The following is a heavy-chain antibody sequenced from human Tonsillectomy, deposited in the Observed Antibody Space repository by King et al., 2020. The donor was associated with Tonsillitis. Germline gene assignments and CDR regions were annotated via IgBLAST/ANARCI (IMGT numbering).Heavy chain of an antibody. V-gene: IGHV3-21*01. CDR2: ISSSSSYI. Sequence: VQLVESGGGLVKPGGSLRLSCAASGFTFSSYSMNWVRQAQGKGLEWVSFISSSSSYIYYADSVKGRFTISRDNAKNSLYLQMNSLRAEDTAVYYCQTWHYYDSSGYYRAFDIWGQVTMVTVSS. CDR3: QTWHYYDSSGYYRAFDI. D-gene: IGHD3-22*01. CDR1: GFTFSSYS. J-gene: IGHJ3*02.